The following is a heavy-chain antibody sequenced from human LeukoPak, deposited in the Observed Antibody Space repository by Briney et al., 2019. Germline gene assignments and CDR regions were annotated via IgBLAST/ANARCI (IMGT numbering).Heavy chain of an antibody. CDR1: GGSFSRYC. V-gene: IGHV4-34*01. D-gene: IGHD5-24*01. Sequence: SETLSLTCAVYGGSFSRYCWSWIRQSPGKGLEWIAEIDHRGDTNYNPSVKSRVTISVDTSKHQFSLKMRSLSAADTALYYCARGATISETGYFDFWGQGTLVTVSS. J-gene: IGHJ4*03. CDR3: ARGATISETGYFDF. CDR2: IDHRGDT.